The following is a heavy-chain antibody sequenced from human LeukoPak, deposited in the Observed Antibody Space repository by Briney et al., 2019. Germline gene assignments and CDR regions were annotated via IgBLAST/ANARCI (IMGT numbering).Heavy chain of an antibody. Sequence: GGSLRLSCAASGFTFGNYWMYWVRQTPGKGLIWVSRINRDGSSTPYADSVKGRFTISRDNAKKTLYLQMNSLRAEDTAVYYCTRDTSSGLDYWGQGTLVTVPS. D-gene: IGHD2-2*01. CDR3: TRDTSSGLDY. CDR2: INRDGSST. CDR1: GFTFGNYW. J-gene: IGHJ4*02. V-gene: IGHV3-74*01.